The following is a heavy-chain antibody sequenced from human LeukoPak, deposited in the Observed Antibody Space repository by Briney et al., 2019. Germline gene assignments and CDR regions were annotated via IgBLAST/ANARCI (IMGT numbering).Heavy chain of an antibody. Sequence: SESLSLTCTVSGGSISSYDWSWIRQPPGKGLEWIGYIYYSGSTNYNPSLKSRVTISVDTSKNQFSLKLSSVTAADTAVYYCARSLPSSIAAQYAFDIWGQGTMVTVSS. V-gene: IGHV4-59*01. CDR2: IYYSGST. J-gene: IGHJ3*02. CDR1: GGSISSYD. D-gene: IGHD6-6*01. CDR3: ARSLPSSIAAQYAFDI.